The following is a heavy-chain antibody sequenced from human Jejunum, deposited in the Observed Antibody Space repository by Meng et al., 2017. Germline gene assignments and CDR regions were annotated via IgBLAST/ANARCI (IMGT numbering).Heavy chain of an antibody. D-gene: IGHD1-26*01. CDR2: ANT. CDR1: GGSGGRAGYQ. V-gene: IGHV4-61*08. Sequence: QVQLQESGPGLVRPSETLSLICTVSGGSGGRAGYQWGWIRQPPGRGLEWIGYANTNYNPSLKRRVTISLDTSRNLFSLSLTSVTAADTAVYYCARGSMGSLDYWGQGILVTVSS. CDR3: ARGSMGSLDY. J-gene: IGHJ4*02.